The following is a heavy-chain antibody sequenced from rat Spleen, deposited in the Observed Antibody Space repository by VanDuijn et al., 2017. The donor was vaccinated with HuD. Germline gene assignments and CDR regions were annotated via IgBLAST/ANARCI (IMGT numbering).Heavy chain of an antibody. D-gene: IGHD1-4*01. J-gene: IGHJ2*01. CDR3: ARPYLDYPGPHYFDY. CDR1: GFIFSDHY. CDR2: INYDGSST. Sequence: EVQLVESDGGLVRPGRSLKLSCAASGFIFSDHYVAWVRQAPTKGLEWVATINYDGSSTFYRDSVRDRFTISRDNAKSTLYLQMNSLRSEDTASYYCARPYLDYPGPHYFDYWGQGVMVTVSS. V-gene: IGHV5-29*01.